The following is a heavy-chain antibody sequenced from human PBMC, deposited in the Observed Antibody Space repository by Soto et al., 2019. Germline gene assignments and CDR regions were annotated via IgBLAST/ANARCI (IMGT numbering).Heavy chain of an antibody. CDR3: ARGLDSPDNFDY. V-gene: IGHV1-69*13. Sequence: ASVKVSCKASGGTFSSYAISWVRQAPGQGLEWMGGIIPIFGTANYAQKFQGRVTITADESTSTAYMELSSLRSEDTAVYYCARGLDSPDNFDYWGQGTLVTSPQ. J-gene: IGHJ4*02. CDR2: IIPIFGTA. CDR1: GGTFSSYA. D-gene: IGHD2-2*03.